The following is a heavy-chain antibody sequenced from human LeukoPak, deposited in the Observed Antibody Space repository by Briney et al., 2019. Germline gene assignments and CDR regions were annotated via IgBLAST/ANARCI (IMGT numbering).Heavy chain of an antibody. J-gene: IGHJ5*02. CDR1: GGSFSGYY. V-gene: IGHV4-34*01. CDR2: INHSGST. Sequence: SETLSLTCAVYGGSFSGYYWSWIRQPPGKGLEWIGEINHSGSTNYNPSLKSRVTILVDTSKNQFSLKLSSVTAADTAVYYCARGSTDGYCSGGSCYSTSNWFDPWGQGTLVTVSS. CDR3: ARGSTDGYCSGGSCYSTSNWFDP. D-gene: IGHD2-15*01.